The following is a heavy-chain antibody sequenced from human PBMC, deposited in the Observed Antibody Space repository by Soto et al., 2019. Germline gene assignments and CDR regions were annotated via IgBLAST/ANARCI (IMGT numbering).Heavy chain of an antibody. J-gene: IGHJ4*02. CDR3: ARENGITVTPFDN. Sequence: QVHLVQSGAEVKKPGASVKVSCKASGYTFISYAMHWVRQAPGQRLEWMGWINTDNGNTKYSQRFQGRVTITRDTSATTAYMELRSLRLEDTAVYYCARENGITVTPFDNWGQGTLVTVSS. CDR2: INTDNGNT. V-gene: IGHV1-3*04. CDR1: GYTFISYA. D-gene: IGHD4-17*01.